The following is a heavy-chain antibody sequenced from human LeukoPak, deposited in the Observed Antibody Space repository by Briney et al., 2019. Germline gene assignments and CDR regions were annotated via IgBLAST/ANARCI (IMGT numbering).Heavy chain of an antibody. CDR3: ARLTGSRYSGSGSLDY. CDR1: GGSFSGYY. Sequence: SETLSLTCAVYGGSFSGYYWSWIRQPPGKGLEWIGEINHSGSTNYNPSLKSRVTISVDTSKNQFSLKLSSVTAADTAVYYCARLTGSRYSGSGSLDYWGQGALVTVSS. D-gene: IGHD3-10*01. CDR2: INHSGST. J-gene: IGHJ4*02. V-gene: IGHV4-34*01.